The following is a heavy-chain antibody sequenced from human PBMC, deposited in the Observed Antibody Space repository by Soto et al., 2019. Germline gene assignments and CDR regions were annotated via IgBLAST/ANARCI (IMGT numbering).Heavy chain of an antibody. CDR1: CYTFTSYC. CDR2: ISAYNGNT. V-gene: IGHV1-18*04. J-gene: IGHJ4*02. D-gene: IGHD3-16*02. Sequence: ASVKVSFKASCYTFTSYCISWFLQSPGQGLEWMGWISAYNGNTNYAQKLQGRVTMTTDTSTSTAYMELRSLRSDDTAVYYCARGRLGELSPVPGWGQGTLVTVSS. CDR3: ARGRLGELSPVPG.